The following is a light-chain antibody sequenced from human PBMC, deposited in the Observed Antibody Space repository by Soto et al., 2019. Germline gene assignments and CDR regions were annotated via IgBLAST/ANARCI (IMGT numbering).Light chain of an antibody. Sequence: DIQMTQSPSTLSASVGDRVTITSRASQSISSWLAWYKQKPGKAPKLLIYDASSIESGVPSRFSGSGSGPEYTLTITSLQPDDFATYYCQQYNRYQWTFGQGTKVDIK. V-gene: IGKV1-5*01. CDR1: QSISSW. CDR3: QQYNRYQWT. CDR2: DAS. J-gene: IGKJ1*01.